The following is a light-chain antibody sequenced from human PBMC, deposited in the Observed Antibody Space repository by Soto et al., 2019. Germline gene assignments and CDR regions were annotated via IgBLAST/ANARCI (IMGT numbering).Light chain of an antibody. CDR3: NSYTSSSTLYV. J-gene: IGLJ1*01. CDR1: SSDIGTYNY. Sequence: QSALIQPASVSGSPGQSITISCTGTSSDIGTYNYVSWYQQHPGKAPKLMLYEVSNRPSGVSNRFFGSKSGNTASLTISGLQAEDEADYCCNSYTSSSTLYVFGTGTKLTVL. CDR2: EVS. V-gene: IGLV2-14*01.